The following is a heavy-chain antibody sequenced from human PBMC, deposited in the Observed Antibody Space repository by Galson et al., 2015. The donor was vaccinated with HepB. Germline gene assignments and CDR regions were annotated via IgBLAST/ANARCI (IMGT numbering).Heavy chain of an antibody. CDR3: ARDLLRWGAAAGNWFDP. CDR2: INWNGGST. D-gene: IGHD6-13*01. CDR1: GFTFDDYG. J-gene: IGHJ5*02. Sequence: SLRLSCAASGFTFDDYGMSWVRQAPGKGLEWVSGINWNGGSTGYADSVKGRFTISRDNAKNSLYLQMNSLRAEDTALYYCARDLLRWGAAAGNWFDPWGQGTLVTVSS. V-gene: IGHV3-20*04.